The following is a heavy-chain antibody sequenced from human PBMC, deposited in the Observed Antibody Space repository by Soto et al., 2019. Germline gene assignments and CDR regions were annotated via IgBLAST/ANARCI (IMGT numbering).Heavy chain of an antibody. CDR2: IYPGDSDT. J-gene: IGHJ3*02. D-gene: IGHD2-21*02. V-gene: IGHV5-51*01. CDR3: ARLAYCGGDCSNDAFDI. Sequence: GESLKISCKGSGYSFTSYWIGWVRQMPGKGLEWMGIIYPGDSDTRYSPSFQGQVTISADKSISTAYLQWSSLKASDTAMYYCARLAYCGGDCSNDAFDIWGQGTTVTVSS. CDR1: GYSFTSYW.